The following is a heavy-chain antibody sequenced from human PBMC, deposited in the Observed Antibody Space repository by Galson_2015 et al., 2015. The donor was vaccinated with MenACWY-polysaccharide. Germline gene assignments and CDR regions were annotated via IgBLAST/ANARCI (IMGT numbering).Heavy chain of an antibody. CDR2: IRSKGDGGTT. J-gene: IGHJ4*02. CDR1: IFTFSSAW. CDR3: TTESIGAAGA. D-gene: IGHD6-13*01. Sequence: SLRLSCAASIFTFSSAWMTWVRQAPGKGLEWVGRIRSKGDGGTTDYAAPVKGRFTISRDDSKKSLYLQMNSLKTEDTAIYYCTTESIGAAGAWGQGTLVTVSS. V-gene: IGHV3-15*01.